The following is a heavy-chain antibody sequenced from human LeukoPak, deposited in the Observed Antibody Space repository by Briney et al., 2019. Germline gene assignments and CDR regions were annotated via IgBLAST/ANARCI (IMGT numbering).Heavy chain of an antibody. Sequence: SETLSLTCTVYGASISSSSHFWGWIRQPPGKGLEWIGSIYYSGSTYYNPSLESRVTISVDTSKNQFSLKVASVTAADTAVYYCARRGGSSGTYYFDSWGQGTLVTVSS. D-gene: IGHD1-26*01. J-gene: IGHJ4*02. CDR3: ARRGGSSGTYYFDS. V-gene: IGHV4-39*01. CDR2: IYYSGST. CDR1: GASISSSSHF.